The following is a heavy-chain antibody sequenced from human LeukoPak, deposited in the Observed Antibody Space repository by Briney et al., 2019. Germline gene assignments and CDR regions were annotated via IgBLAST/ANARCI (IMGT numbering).Heavy chain of an antibody. CDR1: GFPVSSNY. D-gene: IGHD3-10*01. CDR2: IYSGGTT. CDR3: TRGPPYYGSGSYLD. J-gene: IGHJ4*02. Sequence: GSLRLSFAASGFPVSSNYMSWVRPAPGKGLGWVSVIYSGGTTYYADSVKGRFTISRDNSKNTLYLQMNSLRAEDTAVYYCTRGPPYYGSGSYLDWGQGTLVTVSS. V-gene: IGHV3-53*01.